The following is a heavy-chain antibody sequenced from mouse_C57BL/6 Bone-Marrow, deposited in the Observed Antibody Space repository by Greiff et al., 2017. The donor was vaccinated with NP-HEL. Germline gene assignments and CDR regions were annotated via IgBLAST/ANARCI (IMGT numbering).Heavy chain of an antibody. J-gene: IGHJ1*03. D-gene: IGHD1-1*01. V-gene: IGHV10-3*01. CDR1: GFTFNTYA. Sequence: EVQGVESGGGLVQPKGSLKLSCAASGFTFNTYAMHWVRQAPGKGLEWVARIRSKSSNYATYYADSVKDRFTISRDDSQSMLYLQMNNLKTEDTAMYYCVREGYYYGSSYVSHWYFDVWGTGTTVTVSS. CDR3: VREGYYYGSSYVSHWYFDV. CDR2: IRSKSSNYAT.